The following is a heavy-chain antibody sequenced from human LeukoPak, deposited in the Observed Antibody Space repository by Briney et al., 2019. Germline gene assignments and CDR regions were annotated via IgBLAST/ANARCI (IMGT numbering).Heavy chain of an antibody. Sequence: SETLSLTCTVSGGSIGNYYWSWIRQPPGKGLEWIGYIYNTGTTNYNPSLKSRVTISLDTSKNQFSLKLSSVTAADTAVYFCARDFSAAFDIWGQGSMVTVSS. CDR1: GGSIGNYY. J-gene: IGHJ3*02. D-gene: IGHD2/OR15-2a*01. CDR2: IYNTGTT. V-gene: IGHV4-59*01. CDR3: ARDFSAAFDI.